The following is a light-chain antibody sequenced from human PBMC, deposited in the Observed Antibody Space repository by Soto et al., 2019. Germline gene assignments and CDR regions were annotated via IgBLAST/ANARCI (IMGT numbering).Light chain of an antibody. CDR1: QSVSSSY. J-gene: IGKJ4*01. CDR3: QQYGSSLLT. CDR2: GAS. Sequence: IGFTRSPGTVALSPGERATLSCRASQSVSSSYLAWYQQKPGQAPRLLIYGASSRATGIPDRFSGSGSGTDFTLTISRLEPEDFAVYYCQQYGSSLLTFGGGTKV. V-gene: IGKV3-20*01.